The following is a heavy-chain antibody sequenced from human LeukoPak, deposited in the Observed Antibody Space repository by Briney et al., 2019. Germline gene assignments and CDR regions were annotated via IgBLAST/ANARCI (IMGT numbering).Heavy chain of an antibody. J-gene: IGHJ5*02. Sequence: SETLSLTCTVSGGSISSSSYYWSWIRQPPGKGLEWIGYAYYSGSTNYNPSLKGRVSISVDTSKNQFSLRLNSVTAADTAVYYCARRSDWFDPWGQGTLVTVSS. CDR2: AYYSGST. CDR3: ARRSDWFDP. CDR1: GGSISSSSYY. V-gene: IGHV4-61*01.